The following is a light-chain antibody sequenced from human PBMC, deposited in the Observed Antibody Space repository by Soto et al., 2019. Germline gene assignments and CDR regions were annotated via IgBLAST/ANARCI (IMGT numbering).Light chain of an antibody. J-gene: IGLJ1*01. V-gene: IGLV2-23*01. CDR1: TSDVGGYNL. CDR3: SSYASSSSCV. Sequence: QSALTQPASVPGSPGQSITISCSGTTSDVGGYNLVSWYQQHTAKAPKLLIYEGNQRPSGVSSRFSGSKSGNTASLTISGLQDEHEAHYCCSSYASSSSCVFGTGTKVTVL. CDR2: EGN.